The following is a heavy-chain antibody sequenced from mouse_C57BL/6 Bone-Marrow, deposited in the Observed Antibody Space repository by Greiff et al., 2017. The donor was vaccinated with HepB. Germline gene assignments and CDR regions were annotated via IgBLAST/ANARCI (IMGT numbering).Heavy chain of an antibody. CDR2: IDPSDSYT. D-gene: IGHD1-1*02. V-gene: IGHV1-59*01. CDR3: ARYGAMDY. J-gene: IGHJ4*01. Sequence: QVQLKQPGAELVRPGTSVKLSCKASGYTFTSYWMHWVKQRPGQGLEWIGVIDPSDSYTNYNQKFKGKATLTVDTSSSTAYMQLSSLTSEDSAVYYCARYGAMDYWGQGTSVTVSS. CDR1: GYTFTSYW.